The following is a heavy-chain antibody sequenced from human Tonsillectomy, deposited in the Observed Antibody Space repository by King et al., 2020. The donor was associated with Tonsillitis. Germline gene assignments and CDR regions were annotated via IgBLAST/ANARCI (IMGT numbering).Heavy chain of an antibody. CDR2: IYYSGST. Sequence: LQLQESGPGLVKPSETLSLTCTVSGGSISSSSYYWGWIRQPPGKGLEWIGSIYYSGSTYYNPSLKSRVTISVDTSKNQFSLKLSSVTAADPAVYYCARLSIPRTTEDAFDIWGQGTMVTVSS. J-gene: IGHJ3*02. D-gene: IGHD2/OR15-2a*01. CDR1: GGSISSSSYY. CDR3: ARLSIPRTTEDAFDI. V-gene: IGHV4-39*01.